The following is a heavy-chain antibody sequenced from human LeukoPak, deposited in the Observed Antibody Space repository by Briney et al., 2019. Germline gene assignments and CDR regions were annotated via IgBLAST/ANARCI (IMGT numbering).Heavy chain of an antibody. V-gene: IGHV4-4*07. J-gene: IGHJ4*02. CDR1: GGSISSYY. CDR3: AREPEGWYEGGYYFDY. Sequence: SETLSLTCTVSGGSISSYYWSWIRQPAGKGLEWIGRIYTSGGTNYNPSLKSRVTMSVDTSKNQFSLKLSSVTAADTAVYYCAREPEGWYEGGYYFDYWGQGTLVTVSS. D-gene: IGHD6-19*01. CDR2: IYTSGGT.